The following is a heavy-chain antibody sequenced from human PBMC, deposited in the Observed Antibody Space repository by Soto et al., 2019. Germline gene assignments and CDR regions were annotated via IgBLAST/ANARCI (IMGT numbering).Heavy chain of an antibody. CDR3: ARESGDWPLNWFDP. CDR2: IYSGGST. J-gene: IGHJ5*02. D-gene: IGHD2-21*02. Sequence: GGSLRLSCAASGFTVSSNYMSWVRQAPGEGLEWVSVIYSGGSTYYADSVKGRFTISRDNSKNTLYLQMNGLTAEDTAVYYCARESGDWPLNWFDPWGLGTLVTVSS. CDR1: GFTVSSNY. V-gene: IGHV3-53*01.